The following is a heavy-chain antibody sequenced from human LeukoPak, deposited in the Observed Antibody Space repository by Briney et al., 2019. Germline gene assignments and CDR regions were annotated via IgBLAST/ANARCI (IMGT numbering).Heavy chain of an antibody. D-gene: IGHD3-22*01. V-gene: IGHV5-51*01. Sequence: GESLKISCKGSGYSFTSYWIGWVRQMPGKGLEWMGIIYPGDSDTRYSPSFQGQVTISADKPISTAYLQWSSLKASDTAMYYCARLGYYYDSSGYHRPFDYWGQGTLVTVSS. CDR2: IYPGDSDT. CDR3: ARLGYYYDSSGYHRPFDY. CDR1: GYSFTSYW. J-gene: IGHJ4*02.